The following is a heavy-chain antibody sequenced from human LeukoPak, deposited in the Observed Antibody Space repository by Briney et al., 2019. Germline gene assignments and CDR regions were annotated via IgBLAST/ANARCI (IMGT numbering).Heavy chain of an antibody. D-gene: IGHD5-12*01. CDR2: ISSSSSYI. J-gene: IGHJ4*02. CDR3: ARGSGYGYLDY. CDR1: GFTLSRYS. V-gene: IGHV3-21*01. Sequence: PGGSLRLSCAASGFTLSRYSMKWVGQAPGKGLEWVSSISSSSSYIYYADSVKGRFTISRDNAKNSLYLQMNSLRAEDTAVYYCARGSGYGYLDYWGQGTLVTVSS.